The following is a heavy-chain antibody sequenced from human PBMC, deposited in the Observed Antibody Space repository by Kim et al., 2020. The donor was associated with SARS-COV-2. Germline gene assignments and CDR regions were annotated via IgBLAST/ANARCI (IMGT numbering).Heavy chain of an antibody. D-gene: IGHD3-22*01. CDR3: ATTITLNYYDSSGYPYYFDY. J-gene: IGHJ4*02. V-gene: IGHV3-23*01. Sequence: RFTISGDNTKNTLYLQMNSLRAEDTAVYYCATTITLNYYDSSGYPYYFDYWGQGTLVTVSS.